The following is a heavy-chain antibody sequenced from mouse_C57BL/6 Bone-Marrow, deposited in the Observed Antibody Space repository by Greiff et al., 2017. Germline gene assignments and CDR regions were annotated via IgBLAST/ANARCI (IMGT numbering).Heavy chain of an antibody. CDR2: IYPSDSET. D-gene: IGHD1-1*01. CDR3: ARGIIIPGAY. CDR1: GYTFTSYW. V-gene: IGHV1-61*01. Sequence: VQLQQPGAELVRPGSSVKLSCKASGYTFTSYWMDWVKQRPGQGLEWIGNIYPSDSETHYNQKFKDKATLTVDKSSSTAYMQLSSLTSEDSAVYYCARGIIIPGAYWGQGTLVTVSA. J-gene: IGHJ3*01.